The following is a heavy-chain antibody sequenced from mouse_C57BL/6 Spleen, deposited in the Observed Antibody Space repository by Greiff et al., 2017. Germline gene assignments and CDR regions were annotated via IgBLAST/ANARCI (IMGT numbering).Heavy chain of an antibody. Sequence: QVQLQQSDAELVKPGASVKISCKVSGYTFTDHTIHWMKQRPEQGLEWIGYIYPRDGSTKYNEKFKGKATLTADKSSSTAYMQLNSLTSEDSAVYFCARVPNYYGSLDYAMDYWGQGTSVTVSS. D-gene: IGHD1-1*01. CDR2: IYPRDGST. CDR1: GYTFTDHT. V-gene: IGHV1-78*01. CDR3: ARVPNYYGSLDYAMDY. J-gene: IGHJ4*01.